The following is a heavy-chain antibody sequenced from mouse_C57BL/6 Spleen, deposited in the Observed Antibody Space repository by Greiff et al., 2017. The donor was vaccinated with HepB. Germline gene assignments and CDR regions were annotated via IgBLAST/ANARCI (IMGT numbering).Heavy chain of an antibody. CDR3: ARGGGYSWFAY. CDR1: GFTFSDYG. CDR2: ISSGSSTI. Sequence: EVMLVESGGGLVKPGGSLKLSCAASGFTFSDYGMHWVRQAPEKGLEWVAYISSGSSTIYYADTVKGRFTISSNNAKNTLFVQMTSLRSEDKAIYYCARGGGYSWFAYWGQVTLVTVSA. V-gene: IGHV5-17*01. J-gene: IGHJ3*01. D-gene: IGHD2-3*01.